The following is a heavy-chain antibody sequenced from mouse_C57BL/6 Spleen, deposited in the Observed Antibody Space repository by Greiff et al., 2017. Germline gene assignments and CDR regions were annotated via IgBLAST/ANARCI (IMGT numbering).Heavy chain of an antibody. D-gene: IGHD1-1*01. CDR2: IRNKANGYTT. J-gene: IGHJ4*01. CDR3: ARNLLLLYKAMDY. CDR1: GFTFTDYY. Sequence: DVMLVESGGGLVQPGGSLSLSCAASGFTFTDYYMSWVRQPPGKALEWLGFIRNKANGYTTEYSASVKGRFTISRDNSQSILYLQMNALRAEDSATYCCARNLLLLYKAMDYWGQGTSVTVSS. V-gene: IGHV7-3*01.